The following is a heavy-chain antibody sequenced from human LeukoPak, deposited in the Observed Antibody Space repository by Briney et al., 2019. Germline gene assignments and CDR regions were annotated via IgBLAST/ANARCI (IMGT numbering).Heavy chain of an antibody. CDR2: INHSGST. V-gene: IGHV4-34*01. Sequence: SETLSLTCAVYGGSFSGYYWSWIRQPPGKGLEWIGEINHSGSTNYNPSLKSRVTMSVDTSKNQFSLKLSSVTAADTAVYYCARDPRSGRDYYYMDVWGKGTTVTVSS. D-gene: IGHD1-14*01. CDR1: GGSFSGYY. CDR3: ARDPRSGRDYYYMDV. J-gene: IGHJ6*03.